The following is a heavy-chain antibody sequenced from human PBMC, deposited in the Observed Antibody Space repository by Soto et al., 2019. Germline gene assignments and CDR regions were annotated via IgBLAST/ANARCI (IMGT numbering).Heavy chain of an antibody. Sequence: SETLSLTCTVSGCSISSDSWSWIRQPPGRGLELVGYIYHGGSTNYNPSLKSRVTISVDKSKNQFSLKLGSVTAADTALYYCARQSDCSGGTCFSVHWFDPWGLGTLVTVSS. CDR1: GCSISSDS. D-gene: IGHD2-15*01. J-gene: IGHJ5*02. CDR2: IYHGGST. V-gene: IGHV4-59*01. CDR3: ARQSDCSGGTCFSVHWFDP.